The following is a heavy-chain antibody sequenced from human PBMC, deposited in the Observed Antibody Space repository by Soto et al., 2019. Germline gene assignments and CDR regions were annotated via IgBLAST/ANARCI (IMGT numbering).Heavy chain of an antibody. CDR3: AKSWELPYYFDY. Sequence: ASVKVSCKASGGTFSSYAISWVRQAPGQGLEWMGGIIPIFGTANYAQKFQGRVTITADKSTSTAYMELSSLRPEDTAVYYCAKSWELPYYFDYWGQGTLVTVSS. D-gene: IGHD1-26*01. CDR1: GGTFSSYA. J-gene: IGHJ4*02. V-gene: IGHV1-69*06. CDR2: IIPIFGTA.